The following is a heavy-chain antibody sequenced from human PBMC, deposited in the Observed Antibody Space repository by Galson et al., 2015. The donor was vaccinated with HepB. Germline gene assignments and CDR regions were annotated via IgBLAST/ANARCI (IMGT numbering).Heavy chain of an antibody. CDR2: IYNSGST. J-gene: IGHJ2*01. V-gene: IGHV4-61*01. CDR1: GGSVSSGSYY. CDR3: ARNLRYSSGWRFFDL. D-gene: IGHD6-19*01. Sequence: ETLSLTCTVSGGSVSSGSYYWSWIRQPPGKGLEWIGYIYNSGSTNYNPSLKSRVTMSVDTSKNQFSLKLSSVTAADTAVFYCARNLRYSSGWRFFDLWGRGTLVTVSS.